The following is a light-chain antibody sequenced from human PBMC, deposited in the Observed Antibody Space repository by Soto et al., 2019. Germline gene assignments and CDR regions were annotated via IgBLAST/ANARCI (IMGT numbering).Light chain of an antibody. CDR2: GAS. CDR1: QSVSSSY. Sequence: EIXLSQXPXXXXXXPXXXXTXXXXASQSVSSSYLAWYQQKPGQAPRLLIYGASSRATGIPDRFSGSGSGTDFTLSISRLEPEDFAVYYCQQYGSSGTFGQGTKVDIK. CDR3: QQYGSSGT. J-gene: IGKJ1*01. V-gene: IGKV3-20*01.